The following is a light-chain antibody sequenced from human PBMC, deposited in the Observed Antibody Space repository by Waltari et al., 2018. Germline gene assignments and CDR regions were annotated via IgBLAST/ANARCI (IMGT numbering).Light chain of an antibody. CDR1: NSDVGTYNY. Sequence: QSALTQPASVSGSPGQSITISCTGRNSDVGTYNYVSWYQQYPGKAPKLVIHDVSSRPAGTSYRFSGSKSGNTAALTISGLQAEDEADYYCSSYTTSDVVVFGGGTKVTVL. J-gene: IGLJ2*01. V-gene: IGLV2-14*03. CDR3: SSYTTSDVVV. CDR2: DVS.